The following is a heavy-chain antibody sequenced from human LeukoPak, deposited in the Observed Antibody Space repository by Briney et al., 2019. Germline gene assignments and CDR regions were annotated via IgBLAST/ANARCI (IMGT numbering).Heavy chain of an antibody. CDR2: IYFTGST. CDR3: ARRRQVSCYSPYAFDL. D-gene: IGHD2-15*01. V-gene: IGHV4-59*08. Sequence: SETLSLTCTVSGGSMTHSYWGWIRQPPGKGLEWLGHIYFTGSTNSNPSLKSRVTISLDTSKNQLSLRLTSVTATDTAVYYCARRRQVSCYSPYAFDLWGQGTMVTVSS. J-gene: IGHJ3*01. CDR1: GGSMTHSY.